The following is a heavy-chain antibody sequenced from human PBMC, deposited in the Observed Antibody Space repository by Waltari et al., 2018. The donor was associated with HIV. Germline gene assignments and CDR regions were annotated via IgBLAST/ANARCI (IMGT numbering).Heavy chain of an antibody. CDR1: GGSASGYF. D-gene: IGHD4-17*01. CDR3: ASSDYGDYR. J-gene: IGHJ5*02. CDR2: ISHSGRS. V-gene: IGHV4-34*01. Sequence: QVQLQQWGAGLLKPSEPLSLTCVVSGGSASGYFWSWIRQSPDKGLEWLGEISHSGRSNYNPSLKSRVTISLDTSKNQFSLKLTSVTAADTAVYYCASSDYGDYRWGQGTLVTVSS.